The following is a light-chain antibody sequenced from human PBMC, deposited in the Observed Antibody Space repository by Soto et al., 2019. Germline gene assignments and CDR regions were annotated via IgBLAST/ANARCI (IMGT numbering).Light chain of an antibody. V-gene: IGLV2-14*01. J-gene: IGLJ1*01. CDR2: EVS. CDR3: SSYRTGGPFV. CDR1: SSDVGGYNY. Sequence: QSVLTQPASVSGSPGQSIAISCTGTSSDVGGYNYVSWYQQLPGKAPKPLISEVSTRPSGVSHRFSGSKSGNTASLTISGLQAEDEADYYCSSYRTGGPFVFGTGTKLTVL.